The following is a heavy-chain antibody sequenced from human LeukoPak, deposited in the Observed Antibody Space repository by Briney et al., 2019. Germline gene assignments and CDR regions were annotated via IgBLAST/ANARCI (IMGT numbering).Heavy chain of an antibody. CDR1: GGSISSGGYY. D-gene: IGHD2-2*01. CDR3: ARSEYQLPHYYYYYGMDV. V-gene: IGHV4-31*03. Sequence: SQTLSLTCTVSGGSISSGGYYWSWIRQHPGKGLEWIGYIYYSGSTYYNPSLKSRVTISVDTSKNQFSLKLSSVTAADTAVYYCARSEYQLPHYYYYYGMDVRGQGTTVTVSS. CDR2: IYYSGST. J-gene: IGHJ6*02.